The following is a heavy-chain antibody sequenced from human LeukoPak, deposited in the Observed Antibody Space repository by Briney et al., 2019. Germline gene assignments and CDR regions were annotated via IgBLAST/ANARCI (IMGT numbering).Heavy chain of an antibody. D-gene: IGHD3-22*01. Sequence: PGRSLRLSCAASGFTFSRYGMHWVRQAPGKGLEWVSAISGSGGSTSYADSVKGRFTISRDNSKNTLYLQMNSLRAEDTAVYYCAKDLGRITMIVVVISAFDYWGQGTLVTVSS. V-gene: IGHV3-23*01. J-gene: IGHJ4*02. CDR2: ISGSGGST. CDR1: GFTFSRYG. CDR3: AKDLGRITMIVVVISAFDY.